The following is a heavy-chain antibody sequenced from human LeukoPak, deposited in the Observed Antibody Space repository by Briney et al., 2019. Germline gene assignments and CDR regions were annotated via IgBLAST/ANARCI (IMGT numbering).Heavy chain of an antibody. V-gene: IGHV3-30*03. J-gene: IGHJ3*02. CDR1: GFTFSSYG. Sequence: GGSLRLSCAASGFTFSSYGMHWVRQAPGKGLEWVAVISYDGSNKYYADSVKGRFTISRDNSKNTLYLQMNSLRAEDTAVYYCARDGITVVRGVTTFDIWGQGTMVTVSS. CDR2: ISYDGSNK. D-gene: IGHD3-10*01. CDR3: ARDGITVVRGVTTFDI.